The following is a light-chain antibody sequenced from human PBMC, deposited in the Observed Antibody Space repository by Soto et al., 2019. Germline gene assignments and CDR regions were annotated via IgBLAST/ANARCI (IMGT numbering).Light chain of an antibody. CDR3: PEYNNWPWT. Sequence: EIVMTQSPATLSVSPGERVTLSCRASQSVRSNLAWYQQRPGQAPRLLIYGASTRATGVPARFSGSESGTEVTLHHSRLASEDFAVYYRPEYNNWPWTFGQGTKVEIK. V-gene: IGKV3-15*01. J-gene: IGKJ1*01. CDR2: GAS. CDR1: QSVRSN.